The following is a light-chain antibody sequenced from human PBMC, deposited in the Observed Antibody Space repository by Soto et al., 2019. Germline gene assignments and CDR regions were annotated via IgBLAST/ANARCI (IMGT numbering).Light chain of an antibody. CDR3: QQYNSYSPET. J-gene: IGKJ1*01. Sequence: DIQMTQSPSTLSASVGERVTITCRASQGISSWLAWYQKKPGKAPKLLIYDASSLESGVPSRFSGSGSGTEFTLTISSLQPDDFATYYCQQYNSYSPETFGQGTKVEIK. V-gene: IGKV1-5*01. CDR2: DAS. CDR1: QGISSW.